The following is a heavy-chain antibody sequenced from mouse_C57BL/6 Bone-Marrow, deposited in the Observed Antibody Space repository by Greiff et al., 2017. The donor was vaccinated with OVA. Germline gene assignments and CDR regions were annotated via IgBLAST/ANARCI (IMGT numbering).Heavy chain of an antibody. J-gene: IGHJ2*01. CDR2: IWSGGST. Sequence: VQLVESGPGLVQPSQSLSITCTVSGFSLTSYGVHWVRQSPGKGLEWLGVIWSGGSTDYNAAFISRLSISKDNSKSQVFFKMNSLQADDTAIYYCARNPHYYGSSYDYFDYWGQGTTLTVSS. D-gene: IGHD1-1*01. CDR3: ARNPHYYGSSYDYFDY. V-gene: IGHV2-2*01. CDR1: GFSLTSYG.